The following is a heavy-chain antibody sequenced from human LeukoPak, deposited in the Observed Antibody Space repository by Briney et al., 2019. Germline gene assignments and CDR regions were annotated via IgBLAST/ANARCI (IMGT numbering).Heavy chain of an antibody. D-gene: IGHD3-22*01. CDR1: GFTVSSNY. J-gene: IGHJ4*02. V-gene: IGHV3-66*01. CDR3: ARDLTNSSGYYSDY. Sequence: GGSLRLSCAASGFTVSSNYMRWVRQAPGKGLEWVSVIYSGGSTYYADSVKGRFTISRDNSKNTLYLQMNSLRAEDTAVYYCARDLTNSSGYYSDYWGQGTLVTVSS. CDR2: IYSGGST.